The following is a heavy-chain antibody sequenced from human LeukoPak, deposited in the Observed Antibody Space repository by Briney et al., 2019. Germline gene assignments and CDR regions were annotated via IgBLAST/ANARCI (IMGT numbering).Heavy chain of an antibody. D-gene: IGHD6-13*01. V-gene: IGHV4-59*01. Sequence: PSETLSLTCTVSGGSISSYYWSWIRQPPGKGLEWIGYIYYSGSTNYNPPLKSRVTISVDTSKNQFSLKLSSVTAADTAVYYCARVIAGAFDPWGQGTLVTVSS. CDR1: GGSISSYY. J-gene: IGHJ5*02. CDR2: IYYSGST. CDR3: ARVIAGAFDP.